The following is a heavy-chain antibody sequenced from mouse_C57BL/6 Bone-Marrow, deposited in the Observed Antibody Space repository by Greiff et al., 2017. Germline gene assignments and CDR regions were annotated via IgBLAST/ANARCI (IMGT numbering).Heavy chain of an antibody. CDR3: ARSYDYDVPY. CDR2: ISYDGSN. Sequence: EVQLVESGPGLVKPSQSLSLTCSVTGYSITSGYYWNWIRQFPGNKLEWMGYISYDGSNNYNPSLKNRISITRDTSKNQFFLKLNSVTTEDTATYYCARSYDYDVPYWGQGTPVTVSA. J-gene: IGHJ3*01. CDR1: GYSITSGYY. V-gene: IGHV3-6*01. D-gene: IGHD2-4*01.